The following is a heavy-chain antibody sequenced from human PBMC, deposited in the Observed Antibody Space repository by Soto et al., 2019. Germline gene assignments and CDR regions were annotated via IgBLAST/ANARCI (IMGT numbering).Heavy chain of an antibody. CDR3: ARVGNEWLRRYTGLGY. D-gene: IGHD5-12*01. CDR1: GGSFSGYY. J-gene: IGHJ4*02. Sequence: SETLSLTCAVYGGSFSGYYWSWIRQPPGKGLEWIGEINHSGSTNYNPSLKSRVTISVDTSKNQFSLKLSSVTAADTAVYYCARVGNEWLRRYTGLGYWGQGTRVTVSS. V-gene: IGHV4-34*01. CDR2: INHSGST.